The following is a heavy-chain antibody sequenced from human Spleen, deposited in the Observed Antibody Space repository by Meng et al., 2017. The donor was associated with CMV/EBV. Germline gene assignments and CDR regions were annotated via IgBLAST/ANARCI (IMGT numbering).Heavy chain of an antibody. D-gene: IGHD2-15*01. V-gene: IGHV1-2*02. CDR3: ARDYWQTRAFDI. CDR2: INPNSGGT. Sequence: ASVKVSCKAFGYRFTDYYIHWVRQTPGQVLEWMGWINPNSGGTNYAQKFQGRVTMTRDTSISTAYMELSRLRSDDTAVYYCARDYWQTRAFDIWGQGTMVTVSS. J-gene: IGHJ3*02. CDR1: GYRFTDYY.